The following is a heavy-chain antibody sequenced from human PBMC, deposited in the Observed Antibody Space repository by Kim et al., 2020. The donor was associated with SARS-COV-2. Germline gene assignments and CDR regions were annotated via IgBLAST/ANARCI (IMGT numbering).Heavy chain of an antibody. CDR3: AREPSTYFDY. V-gene: IGHV3-66*01. Sequence: GGSLRLSCVVSGFTVSNTYMSWVRQAPGKGLEWVSIIYGGGSTYYADSVKGRFTISSDDSKNTVYLQMNSLRAEDTAVYFCAREPSTYFDYWGQGTLVTVSS. J-gene: IGHJ4*02. CDR2: IYGGGST. CDR1: GFTVSNTY.